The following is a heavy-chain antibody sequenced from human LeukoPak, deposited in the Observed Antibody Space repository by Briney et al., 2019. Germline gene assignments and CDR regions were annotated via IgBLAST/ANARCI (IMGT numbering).Heavy chain of an antibody. CDR1: GFTFSSYS. D-gene: IGHD3-3*01. V-gene: IGHV3-21*01. CDR3: ARDRTIFGLDKNYFDY. CDR2: ISSSSSYI. Sequence: GGSLRLSCAASGFTFSSYSMNWVRQAPGKGLEWVSSISSSSSYIYYADSVKGRFAISRDNAKNSLYLQMNSLRAEDTAVYYCARDRTIFGLDKNYFDYWGQGTLVTVSS. J-gene: IGHJ4*02.